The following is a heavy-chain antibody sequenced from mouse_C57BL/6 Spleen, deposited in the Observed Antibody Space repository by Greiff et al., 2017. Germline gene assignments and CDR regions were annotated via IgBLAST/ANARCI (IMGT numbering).Heavy chain of an antibody. V-gene: IGHV5-17*01. CDR2: ISSGSSTI. CDR3: ARNYFGSSFYAMDY. Sequence: DVQVVASWGGLVKPGGSLKLSCAASGFTFSDYGMHWVRQAPEKGLEWVAYISSGSSTIYYADTVKGRFTISRDNAKNTLFLQLTSLRSEDTAMYYCARNYFGSSFYAMDYWGQGTSVTVSS. J-gene: IGHJ4*01. D-gene: IGHD1-1*01. CDR1: GFTFSDYG.